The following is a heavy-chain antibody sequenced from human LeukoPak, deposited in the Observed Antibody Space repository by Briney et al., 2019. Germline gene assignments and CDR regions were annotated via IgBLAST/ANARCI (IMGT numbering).Heavy chain of an antibody. Sequence: GGSLRLSCAASGFTFSNAWMSWVRQAPGKGLEWVSAISSTGGSTYYADSVKGRFTVSRDDAKNTVYLQMNSLTAEDTAVYYCAKDKGSWDAFDIWGHGTMVTVSS. CDR2: ISSTGGST. J-gene: IGHJ3*02. CDR1: GFTFSNAW. V-gene: IGHV3-23*01. D-gene: IGHD3-10*01. CDR3: AKDKGSWDAFDI.